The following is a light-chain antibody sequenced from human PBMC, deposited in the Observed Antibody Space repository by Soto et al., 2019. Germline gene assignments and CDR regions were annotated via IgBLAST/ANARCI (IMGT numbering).Light chain of an antibody. CDR3: QQYSDSPPT. V-gene: IGKV3-20*01. Sequence: IVLTQSPGTLSLSPGDRSTLSCRASQRVSSRYLAWYQQKPGQAPSLLIFGASNRATGIPERFSGSGSGTDFNFTIGRLEPEDLAMYYCQQYSDSPPTFGQGTKVEIK. CDR1: QRVSSRY. CDR2: GAS. J-gene: IGKJ1*01.